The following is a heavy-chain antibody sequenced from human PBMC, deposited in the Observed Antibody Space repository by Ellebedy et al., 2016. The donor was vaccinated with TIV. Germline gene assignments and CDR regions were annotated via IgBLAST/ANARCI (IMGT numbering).Heavy chain of an antibody. Sequence: GGSLRLSCAASGFTFSNYAMHWVRQAPGKGLEWVALIWYDGTNEHHADSVKGRFAISRDNSKNTLYLQMNNLKGDDTAVYYCARNSHFDWSSYIDYWGQGTLVTVSS. CDR3: ARNSHFDWSSYIDY. D-gene: IGHD3-9*01. J-gene: IGHJ4*02. V-gene: IGHV3-33*01. CDR1: GFTFSNYA. CDR2: IWYDGTNE.